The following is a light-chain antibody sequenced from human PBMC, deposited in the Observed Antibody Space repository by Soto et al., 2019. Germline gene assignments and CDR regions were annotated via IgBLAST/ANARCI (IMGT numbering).Light chain of an antibody. J-gene: IGKJ2*01. CDR2: KTS. CDR3: QQYATFPYT. CDR1: QTIRNW. V-gene: IGKV1-5*03. Sequence: DIQMTQSPSTLSASVGDRVTITCRASQTIRNWVAWYQQKPGKAPKFLIYKTSSLGSGVPSRFSGSGSGTEFTLTISSLQPADFATYYCQQYATFPYTFGQGTKLEIK.